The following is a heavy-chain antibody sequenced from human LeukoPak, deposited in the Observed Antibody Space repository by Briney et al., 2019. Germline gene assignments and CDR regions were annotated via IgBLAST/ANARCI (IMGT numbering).Heavy chain of an antibody. CDR1: GGTFSSYA. J-gene: IGHJ4*02. D-gene: IGHD3-22*01. CDR3: ARGLNYYDSSGYFDY. CDR2: IIPIFGTA. V-gene: IGHV1-69*13. Sequence: SVKVSCKASGGTFSSYAISWVRQAPGQGLEWMGGIIPIFGTANYAQKFQGRVTITADESTSTAYMELSSLRSEDTAVYYCARGLNYYDSSGYFDYWGQGTLVTVSS.